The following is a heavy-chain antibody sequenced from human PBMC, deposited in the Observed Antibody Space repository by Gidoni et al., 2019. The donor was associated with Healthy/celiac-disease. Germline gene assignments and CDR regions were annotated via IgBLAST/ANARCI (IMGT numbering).Heavy chain of an antibody. V-gene: IGHV3-13*01. CDR1: GFTFSSYD. Sequence: EVQLVESGGGLVQPGGSLRLSCAASGFTFSSYDMHWVRQATGKGLEWVSAIGTAGDTYYPGSVKGRFTISRENAKNSLYLQMNSLRAEDTAVYYCARSSRGYYYSYGMDVWGQGTTVTVSS. J-gene: IGHJ6*02. CDR2: IGTAGDT. CDR3: ARSSRGYYYSYGMDV. D-gene: IGHD6-6*01.